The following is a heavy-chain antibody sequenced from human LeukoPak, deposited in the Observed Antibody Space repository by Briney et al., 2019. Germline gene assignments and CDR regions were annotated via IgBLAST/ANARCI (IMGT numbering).Heavy chain of an antibody. V-gene: IGHV5-51*01. CDR1: GYSFTSYW. J-gene: IGHJ3*02. CDR3: ARPMSGYSYGYGYAFDI. D-gene: IGHD5-18*01. Sequence: GEPLKISCKGSGYSFTSYWIGWVRQMPGKGLEWMGIIYPGDSDTRYSPSFQGQVTISADKSISTAYLQWSSLKASDTAMYYCARPMSGYSYGYGYAFDIWGQGTMATVSS. CDR2: IYPGDSDT.